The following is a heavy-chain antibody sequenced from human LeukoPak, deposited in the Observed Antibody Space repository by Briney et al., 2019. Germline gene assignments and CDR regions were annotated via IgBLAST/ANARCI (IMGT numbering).Heavy chain of an antibody. CDR3: ARGGDSLEWLSPHLYYFDY. CDR1: GFTFSSYE. V-gene: IGHV3-48*03. J-gene: IGHJ4*02. CDR2: ISSSGSTI. Sequence: GGSLRPSCAASGFTFSSYEMNWVRQAPGKGLEWVSYISSSGSTIYYADSVKGRFTISRDNAKNSLYLQMNSLRAEDTAVYYCARGGDSLEWLSPHLYYFDYWGQGTLVTVSS. D-gene: IGHD3-3*01.